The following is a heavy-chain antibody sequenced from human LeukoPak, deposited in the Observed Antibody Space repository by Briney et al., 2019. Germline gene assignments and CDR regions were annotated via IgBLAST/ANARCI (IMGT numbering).Heavy chain of an antibody. CDR1: GDSISSSSYY. Sequence: SETLSLTCTVSGDSISSSSYYWGWIRQPPGKGLEWIGSISYSGSTYYNPSLKSRVTISVDTFKNQFSLKLSSVTAADTAVYYCARTTEAHSWRTRYYDYYMDVWGKGTTVTVSS. D-gene: IGHD6-13*01. V-gene: IGHV4-39*07. CDR3: ARTTEAHSWRTRYYDYYMDV. CDR2: ISYSGST. J-gene: IGHJ6*03.